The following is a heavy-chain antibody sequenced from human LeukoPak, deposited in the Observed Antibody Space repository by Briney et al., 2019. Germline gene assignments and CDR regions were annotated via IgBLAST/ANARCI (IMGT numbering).Heavy chain of an antibody. CDR2: ISSSSSYI. CDR1: GFTFSSYS. D-gene: IGHD2-2*01. Sequence: GGSLRLSCAASGFTFSSYSMYWVRQAPGKGLEWVSSISSSSSYIYYADSVKGRFTISRDNAKNSLYLQMNSLRAEDTAVYYCARDISPFVVVPAAFDYWGQGTLVTVSS. CDR3: ARDISPFVVVPAAFDY. V-gene: IGHV3-21*01. J-gene: IGHJ4*02.